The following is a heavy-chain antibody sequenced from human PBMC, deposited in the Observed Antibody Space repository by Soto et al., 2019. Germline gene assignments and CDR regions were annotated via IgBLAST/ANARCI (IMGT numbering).Heavy chain of an antibody. V-gene: IGHV3-23*01. Sequence: EVQLLESGGGLVQPGGSLRLSCAASGFTFSTYTMSWVRRAPGKGLEWVSAISGSGASPSYADSVQGRFTISRDNPKRTLYLQMNNLRAEDTAVYYCAKARRSTTNCYVPDYWGQGTLVTVSS. D-gene: IGHD2-2*01. CDR1: GFTFSTYT. CDR2: ISGSGASP. J-gene: IGHJ4*02. CDR3: AKARRSTTNCYVPDY.